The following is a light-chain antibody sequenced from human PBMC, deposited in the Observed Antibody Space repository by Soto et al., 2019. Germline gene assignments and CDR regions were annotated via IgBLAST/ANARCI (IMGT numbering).Light chain of an antibody. CDR1: SSNIGSNA. Sequence: QSALTQPPSASGTPGQRVAISCSGSSSNIGSNAVNWYQQLPGAAPKLLIYKNNLRPSGVPDRFSGSKSGASASLAISGLQSEDESHYYCAAWDDSLKGLVFGGGTKLTV. CDR3: AAWDDSLKGLV. J-gene: IGLJ3*02. V-gene: IGLV1-44*01. CDR2: KNN.